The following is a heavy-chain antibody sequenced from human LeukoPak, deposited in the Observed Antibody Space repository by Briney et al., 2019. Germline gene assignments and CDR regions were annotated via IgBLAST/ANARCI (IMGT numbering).Heavy chain of an antibody. Sequence: SETLSLTCTVSGGSISSGGYYWSWIRQHPGKGLEWIGYIYYSGSTYYNPSLKSRVTISVDTSKNQFSLKLSSVIAADTAVYYCARTVVPADSYFDYWGQGTLVTVSS. CDR3: ARTVVPADSYFDY. CDR2: IYYSGST. CDR1: GGSISSGGYY. D-gene: IGHD2-2*01. V-gene: IGHV4-31*03. J-gene: IGHJ4*02.